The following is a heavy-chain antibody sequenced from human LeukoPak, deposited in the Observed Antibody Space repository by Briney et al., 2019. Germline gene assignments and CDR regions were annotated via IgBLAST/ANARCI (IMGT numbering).Heavy chain of an antibody. CDR3: AKNLEQWLAEIDY. V-gene: IGHV3-23*01. J-gene: IGHJ4*02. Sequence: GSLRFSCAASGFTFSSYAMSWVRQAPGKGLEWVSAISGSGGSTYYADSVKGRFTISRDNSKNTLYLQMNSLRAEDTAVYYCAKNLEQWLAEIDYWGQGTLVTVSS. CDR2: ISGSGGST. CDR1: GFTFSSYA. D-gene: IGHD6-19*01.